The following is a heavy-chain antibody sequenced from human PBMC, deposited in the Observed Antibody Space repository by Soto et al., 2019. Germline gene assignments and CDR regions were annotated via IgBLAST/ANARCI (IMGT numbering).Heavy chain of an antibody. Sequence: PGGSLRLSCAASGFNFGIYSMNWVRQAPGKGLEWVAVISYDGSNKYYADSVKGRFIISRDNSKNRLYLQMNSLRAEDTAVYYCAKGPPLDYWGQGTLVTVSS. J-gene: IGHJ4*02. V-gene: IGHV3-30*18. CDR2: ISYDGSNK. CDR1: GFNFGIYS. CDR3: AKGPPLDY.